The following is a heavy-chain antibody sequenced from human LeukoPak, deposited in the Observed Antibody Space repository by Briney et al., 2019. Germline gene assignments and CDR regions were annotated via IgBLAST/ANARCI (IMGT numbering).Heavy chain of an antibody. CDR2: ISSSSSYI. Sequence: GGSLRLSCAASGFTFSSYSMNWVRQAPGKGLEWVSSISSSSSYIYYADSMKGRFTISRDNAKNSLYLQMNSLRAEDTAVYYCARVPPLLWFGELSYYYYYMDVWGKGTTVTVSS. J-gene: IGHJ6*03. CDR1: GFTFSSYS. D-gene: IGHD3-10*01. CDR3: ARVPPLLWFGELSYYYYYMDV. V-gene: IGHV3-21*01.